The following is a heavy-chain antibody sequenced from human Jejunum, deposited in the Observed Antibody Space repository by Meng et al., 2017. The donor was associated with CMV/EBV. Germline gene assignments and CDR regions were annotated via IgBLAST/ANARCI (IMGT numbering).Heavy chain of an antibody. V-gene: IGHV4-4*07. CDR3: PKGYGNSFEY. D-gene: IGHD3-16*01. CDR2: IITSGST. J-gene: IGHJ4*02. Sequence: VRLLQSGPGVRQSSSTLSLAWPFSGASFPPNYDSLIRHRAGNVLERIGRIITSGSTHSTPSLRCRVIMSVYTSKNQFCLKLRSVTAADTAVYFCPKGYGNSFEYWGQGSLVTVSS. CDR1: GASFPPNY.